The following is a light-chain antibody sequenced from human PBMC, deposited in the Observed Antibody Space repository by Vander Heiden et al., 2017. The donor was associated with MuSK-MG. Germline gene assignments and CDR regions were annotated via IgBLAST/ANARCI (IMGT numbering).Light chain of an antibody. CDR2: SNN. J-gene: IGLJ2*01. Sequence: QSVLTQPTSPSGTPGHRVTIACSRSSTNIGGNNVDGCQQHPRPAPTLLIISNNRSPSAVPDRCSASNSGTSASPAISALQYEDEDDDYYSEWDDSINSYVVFGGGTKLTVL. CDR3: SEWDDSINSYVV. CDR1: STNIGGNN. V-gene: IGLV1-44*01.